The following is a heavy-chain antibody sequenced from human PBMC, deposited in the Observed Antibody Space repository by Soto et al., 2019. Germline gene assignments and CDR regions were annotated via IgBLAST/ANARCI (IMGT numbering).Heavy chain of an antibody. CDR2: IIPIFGTA. CDR3: ARDCTNGVCYGPWYFDL. V-gene: IGHV1-69*13. Sequence: ASVKVSCKASGGTFSSYAISWVRQAPGQGLEWMGGIIPIFGTANYAQKFQGRVTITADESTSTAYMELSSLRSEDTAVYYCARDCTNGVCYGPWYFDLWGRGTLVTVSS. J-gene: IGHJ2*01. CDR1: GGTFSSYA. D-gene: IGHD2-8*01.